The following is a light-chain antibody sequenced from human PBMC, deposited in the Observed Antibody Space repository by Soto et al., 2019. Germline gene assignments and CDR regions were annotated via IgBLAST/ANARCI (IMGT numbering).Light chain of an antibody. V-gene: IGKV1-39*01. CDR2: AAS. J-gene: IGKJ1*01. Sequence: DIQMTQSPSSLCASVEYIVIITCRASQSISNHLNWYQQKPGKAPKLLIFAASSLQSGVPSRFSGSRSGPDFTLTISSLQPEDFATYYCQQSYSSPPTFGQGTKVDI. CDR1: QSISNH. CDR3: QQSYSSPPT.